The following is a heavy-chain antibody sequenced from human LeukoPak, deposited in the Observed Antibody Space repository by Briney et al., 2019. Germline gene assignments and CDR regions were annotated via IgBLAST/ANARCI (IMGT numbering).Heavy chain of an antibody. J-gene: IGHJ6*02. CDR1: GFTFSSFA. CDR3: ARDSSSSDYYYYYGMDV. V-gene: IGHV3-48*03. Sequence: GGSLRLSCAASGFTFSSFAMTWVRQAPGKGLEWVSYISSSGSTIYYADSVKGRFTISRDNAKNSLYLQMKSLRAEDTAVYYCARDSSSSDYYYYYGMDVWGQGTTVTVSS. D-gene: IGHD6-6*01. CDR2: ISSSGSTI.